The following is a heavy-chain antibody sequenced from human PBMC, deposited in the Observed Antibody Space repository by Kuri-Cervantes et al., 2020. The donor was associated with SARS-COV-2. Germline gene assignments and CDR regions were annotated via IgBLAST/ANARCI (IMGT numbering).Heavy chain of an antibody. V-gene: IGHV6-1*01. Sequence: SCAISGDSVSSKIAAWNWIRQSPSRGLEWLGRTYYRSKWYDDYAVSVKSRISINPDTPKNQFSLHLNSVTPEDTAVYYCARGTNWPPDGWFDPWGQGTLVTVSS. CDR2: TYYRSKWYD. CDR1: GDSVSSKIAA. J-gene: IGHJ5*02. CDR3: ARGTNWPPDGWFDP. D-gene: IGHD7-27*01.